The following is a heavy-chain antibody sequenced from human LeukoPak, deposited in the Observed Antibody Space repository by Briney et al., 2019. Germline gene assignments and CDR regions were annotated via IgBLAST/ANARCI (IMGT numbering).Heavy chain of an antibody. J-gene: IGHJ6*03. V-gene: IGHV1-8*01. CDR1: GYTFTSYD. D-gene: IGHD2-2*01. CDR3: ARKGPANYYYYYMDV. CDR2: MNPNSGNT. Sequence: ASVKVSCKASGYTFTSYDLNWVRQATGQGLEWMGWMNPNSGNTGYAPKFQGRVTMTRNTSISTAYMELSSLRSEDTAVYYCARKGPANYYYYYMDVWGQGTMVTVSS.